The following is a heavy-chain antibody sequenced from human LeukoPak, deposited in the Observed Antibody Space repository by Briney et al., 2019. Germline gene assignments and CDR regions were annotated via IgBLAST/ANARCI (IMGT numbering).Heavy chain of an antibody. Sequence: PGGSLTLSCPASGFTLSDHHMSWIRQAPGKVLEWVSYMSSSGGTIFYADSVKGLFTISRDNAKNSLFQQMNSLTAEDTAVYYCARDPQDSRSWNWFSDLWGGNTVVTVS. D-gene: IGHD6-13*01. CDR1: GFTLSDHH. CDR3: ARDPQDSRSWNWFSDL. J-gene: IGHJ2*01. V-gene: IGHV3-11*01. CDR2: MSSSGGTI.